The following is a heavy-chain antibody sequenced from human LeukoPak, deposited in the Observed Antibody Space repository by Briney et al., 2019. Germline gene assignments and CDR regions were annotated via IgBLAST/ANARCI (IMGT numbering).Heavy chain of an antibody. D-gene: IGHD5/OR15-5a*01. Sequence: GGCLCPLRAISGLTFTNYEMNWVSQAPGKGLEWVSYLRRSGRIIYCAHPEKALFTISRDNAQKSLYLQMNSLRADDTAVYYCAREAFSVYDYFDYWGQGTLVTVSS. CDR2: LRRSGRII. CDR3: AREAFSVYDYFDY. V-gene: IGHV3-48*03. J-gene: IGHJ4*02. CDR1: GLTFTNYE.